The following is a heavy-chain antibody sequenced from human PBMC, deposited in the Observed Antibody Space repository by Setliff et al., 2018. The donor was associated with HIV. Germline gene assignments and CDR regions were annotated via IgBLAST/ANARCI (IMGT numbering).Heavy chain of an antibody. CDR2: FDPEDGER. V-gene: IGHV1-24*01. Sequence: ASVKVSCKVFGYTLAALSIHWVRQAPGKGLEWMGGFDPEDGERINAEKFQGRVTMTADTSTDTAYMALSSLTSEDTAVYYCATDPGRRITFGGVIVNPDFWGQGTLVTVSS. CDR3: ATDPGRRITFGGVIVNPDF. CDR1: GYTLAALS. J-gene: IGHJ4*02. D-gene: IGHD3-16*02.